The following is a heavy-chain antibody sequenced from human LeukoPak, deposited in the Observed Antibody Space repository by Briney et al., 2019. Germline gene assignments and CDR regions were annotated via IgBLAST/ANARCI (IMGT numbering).Heavy chain of an antibody. CDR2: INWDDDK. Sequence: SGPALVKPTQTLTLTCTFSGFSLSTSGMCLSWIRQPPGKALEWLALINWDDDKYYSTSLKTRLTISRDTSKNHVVLTVTNVDPVDTATYYCARILYGDSAYYFDYWGQGTLVTVSS. CDR3: ARILYGDSAYYFDY. D-gene: IGHD4-17*01. J-gene: IGHJ4*02. V-gene: IGHV2-70*01. CDR1: GFSLSTSGMC.